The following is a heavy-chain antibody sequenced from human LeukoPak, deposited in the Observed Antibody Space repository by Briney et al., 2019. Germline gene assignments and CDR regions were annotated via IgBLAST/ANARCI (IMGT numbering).Heavy chain of an antibody. CDR3: ARAEWLRLVSGYSYGYEFHY. CDR2: IYYSGST. CDR1: GGSISSSSYY. Sequence: SETLSLTCTVSGGSISSSSYYWGWIRQPPGKGLEWIGSIYYSGSTYYNPSLKSRVTISVDTSKNQFSLKLSSVTAADTAVYYCARAEWLRLVSGYSYGYEFHYWGQGTLVTVSS. V-gene: IGHV4-39*07. J-gene: IGHJ4*02. D-gene: IGHD5-18*01.